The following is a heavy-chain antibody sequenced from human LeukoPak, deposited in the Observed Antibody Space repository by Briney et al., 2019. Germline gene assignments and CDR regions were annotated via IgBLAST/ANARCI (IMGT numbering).Heavy chain of an antibody. J-gene: IGHJ4*02. V-gene: IGHV4-31*03. CDR3: ARSDGYHGDY. Sequence: SETLSLTCTVSNGSISSGGYYWSWIRHHPGKGLEWIGYIYYSGSTYYNPSLKSRVTISVDTSKNQFSLKMSSVTAADTAVYYCARSDGYHGDYWGQGTLVTVSS. D-gene: IGHD5-24*01. CDR1: NGSISSGGYY. CDR2: IYYSGST.